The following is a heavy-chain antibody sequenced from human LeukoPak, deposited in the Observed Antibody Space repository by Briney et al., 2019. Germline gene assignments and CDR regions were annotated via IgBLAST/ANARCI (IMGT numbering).Heavy chain of an antibody. Sequence: GGSLRLSCAASGFTLSSYSMNWVRQAPGKGLEWVSSISSSSSYIYYADSVKGRFTISRDNAENSLYLQMNSLRAEDTAVYYCARDLHSGSYEDAFDIWGQGTMVTVSS. CDR1: GFTLSSYS. V-gene: IGHV3-21*01. D-gene: IGHD1-26*01. CDR2: ISSSSSYI. CDR3: ARDLHSGSYEDAFDI. J-gene: IGHJ3*02.